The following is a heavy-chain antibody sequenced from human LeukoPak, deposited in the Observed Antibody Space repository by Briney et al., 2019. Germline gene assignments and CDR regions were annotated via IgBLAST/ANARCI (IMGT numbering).Heavy chain of an antibody. CDR1: GFTFSSYA. CDR2: ISGSGGST. J-gene: IGHJ3*01. V-gene: IGHV3-23*01. CDR3: AKGGYFDFEN. Sequence: GGSLRLSCAASGFTFSSYAMSWVRQAPGKGLEWVSAISGSGGSTYYTDSVKGRFTISRDNSKNTLDLQMNSLRAEDTAVYYCAKGGYFDFENWGQGTMVTVSS. D-gene: IGHD3-9*01.